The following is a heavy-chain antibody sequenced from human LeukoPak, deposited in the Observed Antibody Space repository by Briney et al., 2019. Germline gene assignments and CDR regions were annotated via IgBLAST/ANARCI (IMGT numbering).Heavy chain of an antibody. CDR1: GFTFSSYA. D-gene: IGHD6-13*01. CDR3: AKDLHRARALSSRPSY. CDR2: ISGSGGST. Sequence: GGSLRLSCAASGFTFSSYAVSWVRQAPGKGLDWVSAISGSGGSTYYADSAKGRFTISRDNSKNTLYLQMNSLRAEDTAVYYCAKDLHRARALSSRPSYWGQGTLVTVSS. J-gene: IGHJ4*02. V-gene: IGHV3-23*01.